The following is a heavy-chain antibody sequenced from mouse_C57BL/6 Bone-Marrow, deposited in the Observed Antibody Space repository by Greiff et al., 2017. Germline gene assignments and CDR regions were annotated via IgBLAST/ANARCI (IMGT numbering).Heavy chain of an antibody. J-gene: IGHJ4*01. CDR2: INPNNGGT. CDR3: ERYRDWYYAMDY. D-gene: IGHD3-1*01. V-gene: IGHV1-26*01. Sequence: VQLQQSGPELVKPGASVKISCKASGYTFTDYYMNWVKQSHGKSLEWIGDINPNNGGTSYNQKFKGKATLTVDKSSSTAYMELRSLTSEDSAVYYCERYRDWYYAMDYWGQGTSVTVSS. CDR1: GYTFTDYY.